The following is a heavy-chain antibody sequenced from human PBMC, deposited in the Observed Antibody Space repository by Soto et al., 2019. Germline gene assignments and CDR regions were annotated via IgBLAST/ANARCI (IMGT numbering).Heavy chain of an antibody. J-gene: IGHJ5*02. Sequence: EVQLVESGGTLVQPGGSLRLSCAASGFIFSTFWMHWVRQAPGKGLEWVSRINSDGSKTTYADSVKGRFTISRDNAKNPVYLQMNSLRAEDTAVYYCATVATNSYNWLDPWGQGTLVTVSS. CDR2: INSDGSKT. D-gene: IGHD5-12*01. CDR3: ATVATNSYNWLDP. CDR1: GFIFSTFW. V-gene: IGHV3-74*01.